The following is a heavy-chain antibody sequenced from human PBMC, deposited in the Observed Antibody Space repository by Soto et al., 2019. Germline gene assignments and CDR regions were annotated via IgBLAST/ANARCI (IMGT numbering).Heavy chain of an antibody. V-gene: IGHV3-48*01. D-gene: IGHD3-10*01. Sequence: EVQLVESGGGLVQPGGSLRLSCAASGFTFSSYSMNWVRQAPGKGLEWVSYISSSSSTIYYADSVKGRFTISRDNAKNSLYLQMNSLRAEDTAVYYCTRDLWFGELPSLDYYYYGMDVWGQGTTVTVSS. CDR2: ISSSSSTI. CDR1: GFTFSSYS. CDR3: TRDLWFGELPSLDYYYYGMDV. J-gene: IGHJ6*02.